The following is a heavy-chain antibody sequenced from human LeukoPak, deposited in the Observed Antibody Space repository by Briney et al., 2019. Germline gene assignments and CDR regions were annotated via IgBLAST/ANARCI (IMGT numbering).Heavy chain of an antibody. CDR3: AGYCSGGSCSYYYYGMDV. J-gene: IGHJ6*02. CDR2: ISSSSSYI. V-gene: IGHV3-21*01. D-gene: IGHD2-15*01. Sequence: GGSLRLSCAASGFTFSSYSMNWVRQAPGKGLEWASSISSSSSYIYYADSVKGRFTTSRDNAKNSLYLQMNSLRAEDTAVYYCAGYCSGGSCSYYYYGMDVWGQGTTVTVSS. CDR1: GFTFSSYS.